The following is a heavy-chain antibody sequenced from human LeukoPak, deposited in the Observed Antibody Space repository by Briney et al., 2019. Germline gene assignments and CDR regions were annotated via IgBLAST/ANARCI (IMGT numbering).Heavy chain of an antibody. D-gene: IGHD3-10*01. Sequence: GGSLRLSCAASGFTFSSYAMSWVRQAPGKGLEWVSAISGSGGSTYYADSVKGRFTISRDNAKNSLYLQMNSLRAEDTAVYYCAREPGDLSLFDYWGQGTLVTVSS. CDR2: ISGSGGST. CDR1: GFTFSSYA. J-gene: IGHJ4*02. V-gene: IGHV3-23*01. CDR3: AREPGDLSLFDY.